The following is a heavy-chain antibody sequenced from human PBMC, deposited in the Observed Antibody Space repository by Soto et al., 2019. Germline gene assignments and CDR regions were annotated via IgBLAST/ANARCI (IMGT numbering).Heavy chain of an antibody. V-gene: IGHV3-23*01. Sequence: EVQLLESGGGLVQPGGSLRLSCAASGFTFSSYAMSWVRQAPGKGLEWVSAISGSGGSTYYADSVKGRFTISRDNSKNTLNLQMNSLRAEDTAVYYCALKQLPAAGTLYFDYWGQGTLVTVSS. CDR3: ALKQLPAAGTLYFDY. J-gene: IGHJ4*02. CDR1: GFTFSSYA. CDR2: ISGSGGST. D-gene: IGHD6-13*01.